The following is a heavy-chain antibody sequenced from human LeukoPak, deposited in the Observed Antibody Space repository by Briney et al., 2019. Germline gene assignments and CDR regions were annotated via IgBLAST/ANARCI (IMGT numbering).Heavy chain of an antibody. CDR3: ARATCSGGSCAQAADAFDI. V-gene: IGHV1-3*01. CDR1: GYTFTSYA. CDR2: INAGNGNT. Sequence: ASVKVSCKASGYTFTSYAMHWVRQAPGQRLEWMGWINAGNGNTKYSQKFQGRVTITRDTSASTAYMELSSLRSEDTAVYYCARATCSGGSCAQAADAFDIWGQGTMVTVSS. J-gene: IGHJ3*02. D-gene: IGHD2-15*01.